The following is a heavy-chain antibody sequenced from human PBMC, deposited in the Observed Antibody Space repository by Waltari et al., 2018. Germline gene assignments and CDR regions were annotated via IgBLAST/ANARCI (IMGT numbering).Heavy chain of an antibody. D-gene: IGHD3-10*01. CDR3: ARSYGSGSFSWFDP. CDR2: INHSGST. CDR1: GFTFSSYW. Sequence: VQLVESGGGLVQPGGSLRLSCAASGFTFSSYWMSWVRQAPGKGLEWNGEINHSGSTNYSPTLKSRVTISLDTTKNQFSLKLSSVTGADTAVYYCARSYGSGSFSWFDPWGQGTLVSVSS. V-gene: IGHV4-34*01. J-gene: IGHJ5*02.